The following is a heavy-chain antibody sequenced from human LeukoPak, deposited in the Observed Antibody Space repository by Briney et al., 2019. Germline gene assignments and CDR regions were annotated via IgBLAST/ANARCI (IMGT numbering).Heavy chain of an antibody. J-gene: IGHJ4*02. D-gene: IGHD3-22*01. CDR3: ARDTHSSGYNN. V-gene: IGHV3-53*01. CDR2: IYSGGST. CDR1: GFTVSSNY. Sequence: GGSLRLSCAASGFTVSSNYMSWVRQAPGKGLEWVSVIYSGGSTYYADSVKGRFTISRDNAKNTLYLQMNSLRAEDTAVYYCARDTHSSGYNNWGQGTLVTVSS.